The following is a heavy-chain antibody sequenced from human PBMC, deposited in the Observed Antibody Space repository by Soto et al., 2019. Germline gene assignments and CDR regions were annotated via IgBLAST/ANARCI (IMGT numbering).Heavy chain of an antibody. Sequence: GASVKVSCKASGYTFTSXGISWVRQAPGQGLEWMGWISAYNGNTNYAQKLQGRVTMTTDTSTSTAYMELRSLRSDDTAVYYCARDRDYGSGSPYYYYGMDVWGQGTTVTVSS. J-gene: IGHJ6*02. CDR2: ISAYNGNT. CDR3: ARDRDYGSGSPYYYYGMDV. CDR1: GYTFTSXG. D-gene: IGHD3-10*01. V-gene: IGHV1-18*01.